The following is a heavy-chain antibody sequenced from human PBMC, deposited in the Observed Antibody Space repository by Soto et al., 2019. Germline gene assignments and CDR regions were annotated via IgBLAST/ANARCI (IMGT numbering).Heavy chain of an antibody. J-gene: IGHJ5*02. Sequence: SETLSLTCTVSGGSLSSYYWSWIRQPPGKGLEWIGYIYYSGSTNYNPSLKSRVTISVDTSKNQFSLKLSSVTAADTAVYYCARLVGRGGAWFDPWGQGTLVTVSS. CDR1: GGSLSSYY. CDR2: IYYSGST. D-gene: IGHD3-16*01. CDR3: ARLVGRGGAWFDP. V-gene: IGHV4-59*08.